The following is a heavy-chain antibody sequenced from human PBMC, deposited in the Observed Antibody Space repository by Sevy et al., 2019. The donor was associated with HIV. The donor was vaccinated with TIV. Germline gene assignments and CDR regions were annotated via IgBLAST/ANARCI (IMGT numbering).Heavy chain of an antibody. J-gene: IGHJ4*02. D-gene: IGHD2-15*01. CDR1: GYTFTSYG. CDR2: ISAYNGNT. CDR3: ARDADDVVDYFDY. V-gene: IGHV1-18*01. Sequence: ASVKVSYKASGYTFTSYGISWVRHAPGKGLEWMGRISAYNGNTNYAQKLQGRVTMTTDTSTSTAYMELRSLRSDDTAVYYCARDADDVVDYFDYWGQGTLVTVSS.